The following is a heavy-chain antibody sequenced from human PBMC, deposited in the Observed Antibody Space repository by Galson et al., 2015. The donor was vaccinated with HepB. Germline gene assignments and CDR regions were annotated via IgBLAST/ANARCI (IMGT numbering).Heavy chain of an antibody. V-gene: IGHV1-3*01. Sequence: SVKVSCKASGYTFTSYAMHWVRQAPGQRLEWMGWINAGNGNTKYSQKFPGRVTITRDTSASTAYMELSSLRSEDTAVYYCARDYDFWSGYNYFDYWGQGTLVTVSS. CDR1: GYTFTSYA. D-gene: IGHD3-3*01. J-gene: IGHJ4*02. CDR3: ARDYDFWSGYNYFDY. CDR2: INAGNGNT.